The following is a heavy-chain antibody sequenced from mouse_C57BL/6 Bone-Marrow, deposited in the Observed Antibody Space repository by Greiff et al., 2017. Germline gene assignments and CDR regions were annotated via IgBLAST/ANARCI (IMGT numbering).Heavy chain of an antibody. D-gene: IGHD3-2*02. V-gene: IGHV1-26*01. CDR2: INPNNGGT. J-gene: IGHJ3*01. Sequence: EVQLQQSGPELVKPGASVKISCKASGYTFTDYYMNWVKQSHGKSLEWSGDINPNNGGTSYNQKFKGKGTLTVDKSSSTAYMEHRSLTSEDSAVYYCARRDTAQGPLAYWGQGTLVTVSA. CDR1: GYTFTDYY. CDR3: ARRDTAQGPLAY.